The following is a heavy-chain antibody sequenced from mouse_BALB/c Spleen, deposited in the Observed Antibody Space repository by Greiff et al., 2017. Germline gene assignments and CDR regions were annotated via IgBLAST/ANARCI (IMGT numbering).Heavy chain of an antibody. CDR1: GFTFSDAW. D-gene: IGHD2-10*02. CDR2: IRSKANNHST. Sequence: EVMLVESGGGLVQPGGSMKLSCAASGFTFSDAWMYWVRQSPEKGLEWVAEIRSKANNHSTYYAESVKGRFTISRDDSKSSVYLQMNSLRAEDTGIYSCTRQPSDGNAMDYWGQGTSVTVSS. CDR3: TRQPSDGNAMDY. V-gene: IGHV6-6*01. J-gene: IGHJ4*01.